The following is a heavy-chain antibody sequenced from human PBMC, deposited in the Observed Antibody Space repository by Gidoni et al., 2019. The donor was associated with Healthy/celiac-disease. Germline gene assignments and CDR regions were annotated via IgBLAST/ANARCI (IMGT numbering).Heavy chain of an antibody. CDR1: GGSFRGYY. D-gene: IGHD5-12*01. CDR2: INHSGST. V-gene: IGHV4-34*01. Sequence: QVQLQQWGAGLLKHSETLSLTCAGYGGSFRGYYWSWIRQPPGKGLEWIGEINHSGSTNYNPSLKSRVTISVDTSKHQFSLKLSSVTAADTAVYYCAGGGDGYNKVDYWGQGTLVTVSS. J-gene: IGHJ4*02. CDR3: AGGGDGYNKVDY.